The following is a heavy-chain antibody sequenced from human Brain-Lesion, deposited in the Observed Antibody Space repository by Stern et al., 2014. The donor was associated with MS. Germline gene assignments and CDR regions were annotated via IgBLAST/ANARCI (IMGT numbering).Heavy chain of an antibody. V-gene: IGHV1-2*02. Sequence: VQLVESGAEVKKPGASVMVSCKTSGYIFTGYYIHWVRQAPGQGLEWMAWINPNTGGTKYAQKFQGRVTMSRDTSISTAYVELSSLTSDDTAVYYCARDQRGITIFGVVTDYYYLGMDVWGQGTTVTVSS. J-gene: IGHJ6*02. CDR3: ARDQRGITIFGVVTDYYYLGMDV. CDR1: GYIFTGYY. CDR2: INPNTGGT. D-gene: IGHD3-3*01.